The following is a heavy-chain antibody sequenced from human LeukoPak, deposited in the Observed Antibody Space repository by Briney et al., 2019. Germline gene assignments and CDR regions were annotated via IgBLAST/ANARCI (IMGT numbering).Heavy chain of an antibody. CDR1: GGSISSSSYY. J-gene: IGHJ4*02. CDR3: ASLYSSGWSSWGFHEETVY. D-gene: IGHD6-19*01. CDR2: IYYSGST. V-gene: IGHV4-39*07. Sequence: SETLSLTCTVSGGSISSSSYYWGWIRQPPGKGLEWIGSIYYSGSTYYNPSLKSRVTISVDTSKNQFSLKLSSVTAADTAVYYCASLYSSGWSSWGFHEETVYWGQGTLVTVSS.